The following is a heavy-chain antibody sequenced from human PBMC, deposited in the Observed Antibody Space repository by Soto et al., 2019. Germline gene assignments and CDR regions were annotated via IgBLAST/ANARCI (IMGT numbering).Heavy chain of an antibody. CDR1: GFSLSTSGVG. D-gene: IGHD3-22*01. CDR2: ISLDDDQ. J-gene: IGHJ4*01. CDR3: AHSTYHDSRGYYYPFDY. V-gene: IGHV2-5*02. Sequence: QITLKESGPPLVKPTQPLTLTCTFSGFSLSTSGVGVGWIRQPPGKAQEWLALISLDDDQRYSPSLKSRLTITIDTSKNQVVHTITNMDPVDTATYYCAHSTYHDSRGYYYPFDYWGHGTLVTVSS.